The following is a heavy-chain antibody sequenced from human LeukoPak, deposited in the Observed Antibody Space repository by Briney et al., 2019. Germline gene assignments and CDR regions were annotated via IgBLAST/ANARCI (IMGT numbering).Heavy chain of an antibody. V-gene: IGHV5-51*01. CDR1: GYTFDTYW. CDR2: IYPGDSDT. D-gene: IGHD3-10*01. J-gene: IGHJ3*02. Sequence: GESLKISCKGSGYTFDTYWIGWVRQMPGKGLEWMGIIYPGDSDTKYRPSFQGQVTFSVDKSTTTAYLHWSSLKASDTAMYFCWRRGDLPMPQDAFDIWGNGKRVTVSS. CDR3: WRRGDLPMPQDAFDI.